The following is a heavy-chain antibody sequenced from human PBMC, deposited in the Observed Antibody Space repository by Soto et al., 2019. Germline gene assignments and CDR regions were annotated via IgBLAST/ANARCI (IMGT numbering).Heavy chain of an antibody. CDR1: GYTFTSHD. D-gene: IGHD2-2*02. J-gene: IGHJ4*02. Sequence: QVQLVQSGAEVKKPGASVKVSCKASGYTFTSHDINWVRQATGQGLEWMGWMNPNSGNTGNAQKFQGRVTMTRNTXMSTAYLELRTLRSVDAAVYYDAIPYTRDCGSVGDGGRGTLVTASS. CDR2: MNPNSGNT. CDR3: AIPYTRDCGSVGD. V-gene: IGHV1-8*01.